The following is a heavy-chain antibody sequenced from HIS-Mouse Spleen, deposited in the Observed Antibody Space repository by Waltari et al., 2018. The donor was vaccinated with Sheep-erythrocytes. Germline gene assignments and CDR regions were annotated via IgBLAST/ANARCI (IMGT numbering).Heavy chain of an antibody. CDR2: ISYDGSNK. Sequence: CPASGFTFRSYGMHWVRQARGKGLEWVAVISYDGSNKYYADAVKGRFTISRDNSKNTLYLQMNSLRAEDTAVYYCAKDPANWDAFDIWGQGTMVTVSS. CDR3: AKDPANWDAFDI. CDR1: GFTFRSYG. V-gene: IGHV3-30*18. D-gene: IGHD7-27*01. J-gene: IGHJ3*02.